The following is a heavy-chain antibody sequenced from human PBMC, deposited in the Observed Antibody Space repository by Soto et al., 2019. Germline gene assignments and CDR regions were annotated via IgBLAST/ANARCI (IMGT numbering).Heavy chain of an antibody. J-gene: IGHJ5*02. CDR2: ISAYNGNT. Sequence: QVQLVQSGAEVKKPGASVKVSCKASGYTFTSYGISWVRQAPGQGLEWMGWISAYNGNTNFVQKLQGRLTMITDTSTSTAYMELRSLRSDVTAVYYWERKQLVPYGGFDPWGQATLVTVSS. CDR3: ERKQLVPYGGFDP. CDR1: GYTFTSYG. D-gene: IGHD6-6*01. V-gene: IGHV1-18*04.